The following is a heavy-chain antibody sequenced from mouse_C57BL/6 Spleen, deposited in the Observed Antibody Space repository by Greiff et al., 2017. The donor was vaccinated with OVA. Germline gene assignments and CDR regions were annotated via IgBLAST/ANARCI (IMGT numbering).Heavy chain of an antibody. D-gene: IGHD2-4*01. CDR2: INPNNGGT. CDR3: AREDYDGYYVDY. J-gene: IGHJ2*01. CDR1: GYTFTDYN. V-gene: IGHV1-18*01. Sequence: EVQLQQSGPELVKPGASVKIPCKASGYTFTDYNMDWVKQSHGKSLEWIGAINPNNGGTIYNQKFKGKATLTVDKSSSTAYMELRSLTSEDTAVYYCAREDYDGYYVDYWGQGTTLTVSS.